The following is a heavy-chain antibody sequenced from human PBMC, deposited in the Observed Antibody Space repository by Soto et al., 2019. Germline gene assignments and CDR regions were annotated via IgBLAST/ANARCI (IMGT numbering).Heavy chain of an antibody. CDR3: ARAPPWGSYRYGFDY. J-gene: IGHJ4*02. V-gene: IGHV4-34*01. CDR2: INHSGST. D-gene: IGHD3-16*02. CDR1: GGSFSGYY. Sequence: QVQLQQWGAGLLKPSETLSLTCAVYGGSFSGYYWSWIRQPPGKGLEWIGEINHSGSTNYNPSLKSRVTISVDTSKNQFSLKLSSVTAADTAVYYCARAPPWGSYRYGFDYWGQGTLVTVSS.